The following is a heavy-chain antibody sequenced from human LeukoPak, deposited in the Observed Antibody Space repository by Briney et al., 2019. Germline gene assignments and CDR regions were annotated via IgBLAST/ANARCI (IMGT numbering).Heavy chain of an antibody. CDR1: GGSISSSSYY. Sequence: SETLSLTCTVSGGSISSSSYYWGWIRQPPGKGLEWIGSIYYSGSTYYNPSLKSRVTISVDTSKNQFSLKLSSVTAADTAVYHCARVGDGYNYYYYYYMDVWGKGTTVTVSS. D-gene: IGHD5-24*01. CDR2: IYYSGST. J-gene: IGHJ6*03. V-gene: IGHV4-39*07. CDR3: ARVGDGYNYYYYYYMDV.